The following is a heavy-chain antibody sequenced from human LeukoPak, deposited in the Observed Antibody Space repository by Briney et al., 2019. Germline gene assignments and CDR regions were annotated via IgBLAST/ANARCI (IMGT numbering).Heavy chain of an antibody. CDR3: AKGARAYSGSYWDY. CDR2: ISSSSSYI. D-gene: IGHD1-26*01. Sequence: GGSLRLSCAASGFTFSSYTMNWVRQAPGKGLEWVSSISSSSSYIYYADSVKGRFTISRDNSKNTLYLQMNSLRAEDTAVYYCAKGARAYSGSYWDYWGQGTLVTVSS. J-gene: IGHJ4*02. V-gene: IGHV3-21*04. CDR1: GFTFSSYT.